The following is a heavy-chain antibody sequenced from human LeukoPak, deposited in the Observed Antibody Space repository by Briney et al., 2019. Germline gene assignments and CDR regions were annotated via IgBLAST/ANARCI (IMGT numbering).Heavy chain of an antibody. CDR2: FRGSGGST. CDR3: AKDIAVFDWGNAFDI. V-gene: IGHV3-23*01. D-gene: IGHD3-9*01. Sequence: GVSLRLSCAASGFTFSSYARSWVRQAPGKGLEWVSGFRGSGGSTHYADSVKGRFTISRDNSKNTLYLQMNSLRAEDTAVYYCAKDIAVFDWGNAFDIWGQGTMVTVSS. CDR1: GFTFSSYA. J-gene: IGHJ3*02.